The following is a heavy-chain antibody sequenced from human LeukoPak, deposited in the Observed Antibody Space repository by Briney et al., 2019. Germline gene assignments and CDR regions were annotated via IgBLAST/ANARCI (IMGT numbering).Heavy chain of an antibody. CDR2: INPNSGGT. CDR3: ARSPKWELRDLEY. V-gene: IGHV1-2*02. D-gene: IGHD1-26*01. CDR1: GYTFTGYY. J-gene: IGHJ4*02. Sequence: ASVKVSCKASGYTFTGYYMHWVRQAPGQGLEWMGWINPNSGGTNYAQKFQGRVTMTRDTSISTAYMELSRLRSDDTAVYYCARSPKWELRDLEYWGQGTLVTVSS.